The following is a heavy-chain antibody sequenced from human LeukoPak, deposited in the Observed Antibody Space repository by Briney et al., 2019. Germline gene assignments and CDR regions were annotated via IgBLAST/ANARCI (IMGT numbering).Heavy chain of an antibody. CDR2: IFESGNT. V-gene: IGHV4-4*02. D-gene: IGHD3-16*02. J-gene: IGHJ4*02. CDR1: GYSISNSNW. CDR3: ARGLGSSDYVWGSYPIRYFDY. Sequence: SGTLSLTCTVSGYSISNSNWWSWVRQVPGKGLEWLGEIFESGNTNYSPSLKSRVSISVDTSKNQFSLKLSSVTAADTAVYYCARGLGSSDYVWGSYPIRYFDYWGQGTLVTVSS.